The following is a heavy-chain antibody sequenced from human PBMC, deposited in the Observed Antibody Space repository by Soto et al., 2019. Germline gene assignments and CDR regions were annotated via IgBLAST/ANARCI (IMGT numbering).Heavy chain of an antibody. CDR2: ISWNSGSI. J-gene: IGHJ4*02. CDR1: GFTFDDYA. D-gene: IGHD1-26*01. Sequence: EVQLVESGGGLVQPGRSLRLSCAASGFTFDDYAMHWVRQAPGKGLEWVSGISWNSGSIGYADSVKGRFTISRDNAKNSLYLQMNSLRAEDTALYYCAKDRYSGSYPYYFDYWGQGTLVTVSS. CDR3: AKDRYSGSYPYYFDY. V-gene: IGHV3-9*01.